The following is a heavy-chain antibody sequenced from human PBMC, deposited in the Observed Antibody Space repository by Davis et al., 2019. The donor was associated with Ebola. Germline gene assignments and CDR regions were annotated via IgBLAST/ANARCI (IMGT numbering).Heavy chain of an antibody. CDR3: ARNPPDCSSTSCPFDY. Sequence: ASVKVSCKASGYTFTSYYMHWVRQAPGQGLEWMGWISAYNGNTNYAQKLQGRVTMTTDTSTSTAYMELRSLRSDDTAVYYCARNPPDCSSTSCPFDYWGQGTLVTVSS. CDR2: ISAYNGNT. J-gene: IGHJ4*02. D-gene: IGHD2-2*01. CDR1: GYTFTSYY. V-gene: IGHV1-18*04.